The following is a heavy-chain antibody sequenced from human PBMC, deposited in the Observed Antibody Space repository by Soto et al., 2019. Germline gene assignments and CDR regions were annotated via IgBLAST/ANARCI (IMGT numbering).Heavy chain of an antibody. D-gene: IGHD3-22*01. CDR1: GFTFSDYY. CDR2: ISSSGSTI. J-gene: IGHJ3*02. V-gene: IGHV3-11*01. CDR3: ARDVFGTMIVVGSDAFDI. Sequence: GGSMRLSCAASGFTFSDYYMSWIRQAPGKGLEWVSYISSSGSTIYYADSVKGRFTISRDNAKNSLYLQMNSLRAEDTAVYYCARDVFGTMIVVGSDAFDIWGQGTMVTVSS.